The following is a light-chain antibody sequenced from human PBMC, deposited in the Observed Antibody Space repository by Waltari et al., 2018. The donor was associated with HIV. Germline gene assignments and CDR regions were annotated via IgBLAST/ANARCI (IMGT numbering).Light chain of an antibody. CDR3: QQYNNWPPVLT. Sequence: EMVMTQSPATLSVSPGERVTLSCRASQSVSSNLAWYQQKPGQAPRLLIYGASTRATGIPARFSGSGSGTEFTLTISSLQSEDFAVYYCQQYNNWPPVLTFGGGTKVEIK. J-gene: IGKJ4*01. CDR2: GAS. CDR1: QSVSSN. V-gene: IGKV3-15*01.